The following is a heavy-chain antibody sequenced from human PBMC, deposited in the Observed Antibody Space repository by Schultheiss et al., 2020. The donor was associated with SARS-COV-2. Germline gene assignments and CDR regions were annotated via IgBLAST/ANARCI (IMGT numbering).Heavy chain of an antibody. CDR1: GFTFSSYA. Sequence: GESLKISCAASGFTFSSYAMHWVRQAPGKGLEWVSAISGSGGTTYYADSVKGRFTISRDNSKNTLYLQMNSLRAEDTAVYYCAKYGRKAVAGADDWFDPWGQGTLVTVSS. J-gene: IGHJ5*02. D-gene: IGHD6-19*01. CDR2: ISGSGGTT. V-gene: IGHV3-23*01. CDR3: AKYGRKAVAGADDWFDP.